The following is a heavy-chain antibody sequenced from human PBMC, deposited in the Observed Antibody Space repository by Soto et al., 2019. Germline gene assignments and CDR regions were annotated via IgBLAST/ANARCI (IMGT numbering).Heavy chain of an antibody. CDR3: ARRRYYHYGMDG. Sequence: PSETLSLTCTVSGGSISSSSYYWGWIRQPPGKGLEWIGSIYYSGSTYYNPSLKSRVTISVDTSKNQFSLKLSSVTAADTAVYYCARRRYYHYGMDGWGKGTTVPVAS. CDR1: GGSISSSSYY. V-gene: IGHV4-39*01. J-gene: IGHJ6*04. CDR2: IYYSGST.